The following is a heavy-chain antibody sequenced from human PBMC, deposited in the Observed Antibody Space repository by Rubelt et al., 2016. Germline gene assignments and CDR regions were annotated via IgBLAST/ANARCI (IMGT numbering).Heavy chain of an antibody. CDR3: ARLPDYDCWSGYEYNWFDP. V-gene: IGHV4-59*08. CDR2: IYYSGST. D-gene: IGHD3-3*01. CDR1: GGSISSYY. J-gene: IGHJ5*02. Sequence: GQLQESGPGLVKPSETLSLTCTVSGGSISSYYWSWIRQPPGKGLEWIGYIYYSGSTNYNPSLKSRVTISVDTSKNQFSLKLSSVTAADTAVYYCARLPDYDCWSGYEYNWFDPWGQGTLVTVSS.